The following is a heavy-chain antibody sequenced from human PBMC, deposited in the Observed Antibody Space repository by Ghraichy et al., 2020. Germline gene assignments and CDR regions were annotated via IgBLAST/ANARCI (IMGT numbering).Heavy chain of an antibody. J-gene: IGHJ6*03. Sequence: SQTLSLTCTVSGGSISSYYWSWIRQPPGKGLEWIGYIYYSGSTNYNPSLKSRVTISVDTSKNQFSLKLSSVTAADTAVYYCARVGRIYGSGTYYYYYYMDVWGKGTTVTVSS. CDR2: IYYSGST. V-gene: IGHV4-59*01. CDR1: GGSISSYY. CDR3: ARVGRIYGSGTYYYYYYMDV. D-gene: IGHD3-10*01.